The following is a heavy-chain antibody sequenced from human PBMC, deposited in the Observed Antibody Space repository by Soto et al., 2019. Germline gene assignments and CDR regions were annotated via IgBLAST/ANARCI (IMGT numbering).Heavy chain of an antibody. CDR2: ISGSGGST. CDR1: GFTFSSYA. J-gene: IGHJ3*02. V-gene: IGHV3-23*01. Sequence: EVQLLESGGGLVQPGGSPRLSCAASGFTFSSYAMSWVRQAPGKGLEWVSAISGSGGSTYYADSVKGRFTISRDNSKNTRYLEMNSLRAEDTAVYYRGAVRGGAFDIWGQGTMVTVSS. D-gene: IGHD4-4*01. CDR3: GAVRGGAFDI.